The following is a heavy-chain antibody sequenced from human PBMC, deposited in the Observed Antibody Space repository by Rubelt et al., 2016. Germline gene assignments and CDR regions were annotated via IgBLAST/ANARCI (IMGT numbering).Heavy chain of an antibody. CDR3: AREFDGSSGEDY. CDR2: INHRGST. CDR1: GGSLSGYY. J-gene: IGHJ4*02. V-gene: IGHV4-34*01. Sequence: QVQLQQWGAGLLKPSETLSLTCAVYGGSLSGYYWAWIRQPPGKGLEWIGEINHRGSTDYNPSLKGRVTISIDTSKNDVTLKLKSVTAADTAVYYCAREFDGSSGEDYWGQGTLVTVSS. D-gene: IGHD3-16*01.